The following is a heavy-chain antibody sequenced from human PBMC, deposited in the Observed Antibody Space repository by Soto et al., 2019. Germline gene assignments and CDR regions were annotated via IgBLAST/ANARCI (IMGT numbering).Heavy chain of an antibody. CDR3: ARDENDRGYGMDV. D-gene: IGHD3-22*01. J-gene: IGHJ6*02. CDR2: IYYSGST. Sequence: ASETLSLTCTVSGGSISSGGYYWSWIRQHPGKGLEWIGYIYYSGSTYYNPSLKSRVTISVDTSKNQFSLKLSSVTAADTAVYYCARDENDRGYGMDVWGQGTTVTVSS. V-gene: IGHV4-31*03. CDR1: GGSISSGGYY.